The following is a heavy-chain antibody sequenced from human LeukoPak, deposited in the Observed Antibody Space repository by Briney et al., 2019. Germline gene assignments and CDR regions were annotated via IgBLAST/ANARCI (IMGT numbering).Heavy chain of an antibody. CDR3: ARDGRPYYYDSSGYGAFDI. D-gene: IGHD3-22*01. CDR2: INPSGGST. Sequence: GASVKVSCKASGYTFTSYYMHWVRQAPGQGLEWMGIINPSGGSTSYAQKFQGRVTMTRDTSTSTVYMELSSLRSEDTAVYYCARDGRPYYYDSSGYGAFDIWGQGTMVTVSS. V-gene: IGHV1-46*01. CDR1: GYTFTSYY. J-gene: IGHJ3*02.